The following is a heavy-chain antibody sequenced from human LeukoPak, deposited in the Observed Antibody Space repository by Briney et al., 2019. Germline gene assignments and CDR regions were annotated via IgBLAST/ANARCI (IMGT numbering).Heavy chain of an antibody. Sequence: PSQTLSLTCTVSGGSISSGSYYWSWIRQPPGKGLEWIGSIYYSGSTYYNPSLKSRVTISVDTSKNQFSLKLSSVTAADTAVYYCARGLSPGTDAFDIWGQGTMVTVSS. CDR3: ARGLSPGTDAFDI. D-gene: IGHD1-14*01. CDR1: GGSISSGSYY. J-gene: IGHJ3*02. CDR2: IYYSGST. V-gene: IGHV4-39*07.